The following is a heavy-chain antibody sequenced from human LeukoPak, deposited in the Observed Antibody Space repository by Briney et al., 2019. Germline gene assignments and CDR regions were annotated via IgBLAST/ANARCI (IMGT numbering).Heavy chain of an antibody. D-gene: IGHD2-2*01. CDR2: FDPEDGET. Sequence: GASVKVSCKVSGYTLTELSMHWVRQAPGKGLEWMGGFDPEDGETIYAQKFQGRVTMTRDTSTSTVYMELSSLRSEDTAVYYCARDSIYCSSTSCYELAYMDVWGKGTTVTIFS. V-gene: IGHV1-24*01. CDR3: ARDSIYCSSTSCYELAYMDV. J-gene: IGHJ6*03. CDR1: GYTLTELS.